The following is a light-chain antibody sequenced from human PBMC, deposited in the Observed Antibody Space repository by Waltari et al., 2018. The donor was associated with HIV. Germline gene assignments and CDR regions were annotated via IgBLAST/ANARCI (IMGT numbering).Light chain of an antibody. J-gene: IGLJ3*02. CDR2: SNN. V-gene: IGLV1-44*01. Sequence: QSVLTQPPSASGTPGQRVTISCPGSSSNLGSNTVSWYQHLPGTAPKLLIYSNNQRPSGVPDRFSGSKSGTSASLAISGLQSEDEADYYCAAWDDSLNGWVFGGGTKLTVL. CDR1: SSNLGSNT. CDR3: AAWDDSLNGWV.